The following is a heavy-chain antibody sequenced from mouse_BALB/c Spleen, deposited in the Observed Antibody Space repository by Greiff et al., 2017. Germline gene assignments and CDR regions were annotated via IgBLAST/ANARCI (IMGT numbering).Heavy chain of an antibody. V-gene: IGHV6-6*02. CDR3: TRGYGNDYAMDY. CDR2: IRLKSNNYAT. D-gene: IGHD2-10*02. J-gene: IGHJ4*01. CDR1: GFTFSNYW. Sequence: EVQVVESGGGLVQPGGSMKLSCVASGFTFSNYWMNWVRQSPEKGLEWVAEIRLKSNNYATHYAESVKGRFTISRDDSKSSVYLQMNNLRAEDTGIYYCTRGYGNDYAMDYWGQGTSVTVSS.